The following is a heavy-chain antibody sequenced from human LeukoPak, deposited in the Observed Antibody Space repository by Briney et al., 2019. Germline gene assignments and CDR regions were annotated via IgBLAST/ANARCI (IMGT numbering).Heavy chain of an antibody. V-gene: IGHV4-31*07. CDR3: RGDHKYGDYQDY. CDR2: IYHSGTT. Sequence: SETLSLTCTVSGGSINSDYYYWSWIRQHPGRGLEWIGYIYHSGTTYYNPPLESRVTISIDTSKNQFSLTLYSVTAADTAVYYCRGDHKYGDYQDYWGQGTLVTVSS. CDR1: GGSINSDYYY. J-gene: IGHJ4*02. D-gene: IGHD4-17*01.